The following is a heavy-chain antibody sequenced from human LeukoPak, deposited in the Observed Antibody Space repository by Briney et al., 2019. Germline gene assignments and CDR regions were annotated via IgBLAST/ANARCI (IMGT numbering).Heavy chain of an antibody. CDR1: GGSISSYY. CDR2: IYYSGST. CDR3: ARTGYSYGHDY. Sequence: PSETLSLTCTVSGGSISSYYWSWIRQPPGKGLEWIGYIYYSGSTNYNPSLKSRVTISVDTSKNQFSLKLSSVTAEDTAVYYCARTGYSYGHDYWGQGTLVTVSS. J-gene: IGHJ4*02. V-gene: IGHV4-59*12. D-gene: IGHD5-18*01.